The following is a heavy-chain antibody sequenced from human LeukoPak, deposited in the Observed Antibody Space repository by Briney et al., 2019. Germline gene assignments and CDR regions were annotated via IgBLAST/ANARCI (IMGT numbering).Heavy chain of an antibody. V-gene: IGHV3-23*01. CDR1: GFTFSSYA. CDR2: ISGSGGST. J-gene: IGHJ5*02. D-gene: IGHD3-3*01. Sequence: GGSLRLSCAASGFTFSSYAMSWVRQAPGKGLEWVSAISGSGGSTYYADSAKGRFTISRDNSKNTLYLQMNSLRVEDTAIYYCARVYYASWSGQPLSQHWLDPWGQGTLVTVSS. CDR3: ARVYYASWSGQPLSQHWLDP.